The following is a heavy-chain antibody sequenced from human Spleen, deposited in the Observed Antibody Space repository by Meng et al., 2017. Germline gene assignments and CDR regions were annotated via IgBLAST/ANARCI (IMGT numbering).Heavy chain of an antibody. D-gene: IGHD6-13*01. CDR1: VYTFPDYW. Sequence: ASVKVSCKASVYTFPDYWLHWVRRAPGQGLEWMGRINPKSGDTHYAQRFQGRVTMTGDTSISTAYMGLSGLRSDDTAMYYCARDEDRSEAGKLFGDYWGQGTLVTVSS. V-gene: IGHV1-2*06. CDR3: ARDEDRSEAGKLFGDY. CDR2: INPKSGDT. J-gene: IGHJ4*02.